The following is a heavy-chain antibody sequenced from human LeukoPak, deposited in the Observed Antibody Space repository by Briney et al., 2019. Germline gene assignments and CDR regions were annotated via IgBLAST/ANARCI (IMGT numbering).Heavy chain of an antibody. CDR2: IYTSGST. V-gene: IGHV4-4*07. CDR3: ATTIAAAGSFDP. CDR1: GGSISSYY. Sequence: SETLSLTCTVSGGSISSYYWSWIRQPAGKGLEWIGRIYTSGSTNYNPSLKSRVTMSVDTSKNQFSLKLSSVTAADTAVYYCATTIAAAGSFDPWGQGTLVTVSS. J-gene: IGHJ5*02. D-gene: IGHD6-13*01.